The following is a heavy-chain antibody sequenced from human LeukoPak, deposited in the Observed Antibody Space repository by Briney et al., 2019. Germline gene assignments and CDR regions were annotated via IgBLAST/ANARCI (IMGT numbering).Heavy chain of an antibody. CDR2: ISSSGSTI. CDR1: GFTFSSCE. Sequence: GGSLRLSCAASGFTFSSCEMHCVREAPGKALEWVSYISSSGSTIYYADSVKGRFTISRDNAKNSLYLQMNSLRAEDTAVYYCARDNTAPTRGGFDYWGQGTLVTVSS. D-gene: IGHD2-21*02. J-gene: IGHJ4*02. CDR3: ARDNTAPTRGGFDY. V-gene: IGHV3-48*03.